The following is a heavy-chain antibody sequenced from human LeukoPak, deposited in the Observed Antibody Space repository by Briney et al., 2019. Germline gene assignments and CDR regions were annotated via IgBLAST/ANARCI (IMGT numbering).Heavy chain of an antibody. CDR3: ARDLGGIYFDY. CDR2: IHFSGGT. V-gene: IGHV4-59*01. J-gene: IGHJ4*02. Sequence: PSETLSLTCTVSGGSISTYYWSWIRQPPGKGLEWIGSIHFSGGTNYNPSLRSRVTISVDTSKNQLSLKLSSVTAADTAVYYCARDLGGIYFDYWGQGTLVTVSS. D-gene: IGHD1-26*01. CDR1: GGSISTYY.